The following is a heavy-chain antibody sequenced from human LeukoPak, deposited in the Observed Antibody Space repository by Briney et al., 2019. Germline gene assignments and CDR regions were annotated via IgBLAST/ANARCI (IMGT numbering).Heavy chain of an antibody. Sequence: GESLKISCKGSGYSFTSYWIGWVRQMPGKGVEWMGIIYPGDSDTRYSPSFEGQVTISADKSISTTYLQWSSREASDTAMYYCARRTYYDFWSGYRVFDYWGQGTLVTVSS. J-gene: IGHJ4*02. V-gene: IGHV5-51*01. D-gene: IGHD3-3*01. CDR2: IYPGDSDT. CDR3: ARRTYYDFWSGYRVFDY. CDR1: GYSFTSYW.